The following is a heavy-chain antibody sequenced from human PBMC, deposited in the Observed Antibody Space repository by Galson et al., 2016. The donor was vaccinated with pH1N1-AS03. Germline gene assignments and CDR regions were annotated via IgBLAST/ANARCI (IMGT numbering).Heavy chain of an antibody. Sequence: SLRLSCAASGFTFRSYGMHWVRQTPGKGLQWVAVISYDESKKLYADAVRGRSNISRDNSKNTLYLQMNSLRPEDTAVSFCARSQSFYVDYFDNWGQGTLVTVSS. CDR1: GFTFRSYG. CDR2: ISYDESKK. J-gene: IGHJ4*02. CDR3: ARSQSFYVDYFDN. D-gene: IGHD3-10*02. V-gene: IGHV3-30*03.